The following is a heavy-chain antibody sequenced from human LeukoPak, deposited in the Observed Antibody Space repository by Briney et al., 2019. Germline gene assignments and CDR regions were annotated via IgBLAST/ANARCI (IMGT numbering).Heavy chain of an antibody. CDR3: AKTHCSGGSCYSYFDY. CDR2: ISGSGGST. CDR1: GFTFSSYA. V-gene: IGHV3-23*01. D-gene: IGHD2-15*01. J-gene: IGHJ4*02. Sequence: PGGSLRLSCAASGFTFSSYAMSWFGQPPGRGLEWVSAISGSGGSTYYADSVKGRFTISRDNSKNTLYLQMNSLRAEDTAAYYCAKTHCSGGSCYSYFDYWGQGTLVTVSS.